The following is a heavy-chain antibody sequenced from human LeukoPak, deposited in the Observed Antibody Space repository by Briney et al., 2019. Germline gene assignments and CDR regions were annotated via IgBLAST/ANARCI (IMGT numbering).Heavy chain of an antibody. V-gene: IGHV4-59*01. CDR1: GGSISSYY. J-gene: IGHJ6*03. CDR2: IFYSGST. CDR3: ARTAGYYYYLDV. Sequence: SETLSLTCTVSGGSISSYYWSWIRQPPGKGLEWIGNIFYSGSTNYNPSLKSRVTISVDTSKNQFSLKLTSLTAAHTAVYYCARTAGYYYYLDVWGKGTTVAVSS.